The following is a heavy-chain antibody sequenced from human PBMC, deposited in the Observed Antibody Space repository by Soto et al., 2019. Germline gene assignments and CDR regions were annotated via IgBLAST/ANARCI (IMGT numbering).Heavy chain of an antibody. D-gene: IGHD3-3*01. J-gene: IGHJ4*02. Sequence: GGSLRLSCAASGFSCSNYWMTCVRQAPGKGVEWGANIKQDGMQQYYGDSVKGRFTISRDNSRDSLYLQMNSLRDDDTAVYYCARDITRRRTYHVMTGIFDFWGQGTLVTVSS. V-gene: IGHV3-7*01. CDR1: GFSCSNYW. CDR2: IKQDGMQQ. CDR3: ARDITRRRTYHVMTGIFDF.